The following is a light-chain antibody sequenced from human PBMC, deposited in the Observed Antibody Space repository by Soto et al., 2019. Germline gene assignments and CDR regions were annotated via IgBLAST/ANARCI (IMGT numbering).Light chain of an antibody. CDR1: RDDIGDYNY. Sequence: QSDLTQPASVSGSPGQSITISCTGTRDDIGDYNYVSWYQQYPGKAPKLIIFEVSNRPSGVSDRFSGSKSGNTASLTISGVQTEDEATYFCSSYPSSDTLVFGGGTKLTVL. CDR3: SSYPSSDTLV. CDR2: EVS. V-gene: IGLV2-14*01. J-gene: IGLJ3*02.